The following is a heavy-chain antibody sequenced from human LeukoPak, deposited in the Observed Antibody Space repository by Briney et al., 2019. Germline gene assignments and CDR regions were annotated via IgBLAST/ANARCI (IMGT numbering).Heavy chain of an antibody. CDR3: AKHYYDSSGYSTPGY. CDR2: IRYDGSNK. D-gene: IGHD3-22*01. Sequence: GGSLRLSCAASGFTFSSYGMHWVRQAPGKGLEWVAFIRYDGSNKYYADSVKGRFTISRDNSKNTLYLQMNSLRAEGTAVYYCAKHYYDSSGYSTPGYWGQGTLVTVSS. J-gene: IGHJ4*02. V-gene: IGHV3-30*02. CDR1: GFTFSSYG.